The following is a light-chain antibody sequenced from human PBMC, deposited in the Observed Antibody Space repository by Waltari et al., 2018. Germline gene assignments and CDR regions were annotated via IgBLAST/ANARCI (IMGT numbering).Light chain of an antibody. V-gene: IGLV1-51*02. CDR3: GTWDSSLSGAV. CDR1: SSNIGHNS. J-gene: IGLJ7*01. Sequence: QSVLTQPPSVSAPPGQRVTIYCSGGSSNIGHNSVSWYRQFPGTAPKLLIYENTARPSGIPGRFSGSKSGTSATLDITGLQAGDEADYYCGTWDSSLSGAVFGGGTHLTVL. CDR2: ENT.